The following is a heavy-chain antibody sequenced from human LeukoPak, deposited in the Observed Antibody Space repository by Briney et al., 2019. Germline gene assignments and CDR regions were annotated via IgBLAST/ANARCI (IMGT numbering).Heavy chain of an antibody. D-gene: IGHD1-1*01. Sequence: SETLSLTCTVSGGSITNYYWSWIRQPPGKGLEWIGYIYYSGSTNYNPSLKSRVTISVDTSKSQFSLNLTSVTAADTAVYYCARVAGRQQPTRFWGQGTLVTVSS. CDR2: IYYSGST. CDR1: GGSITNYY. V-gene: IGHV4-59*08. CDR3: ARVAGRQQPTRF. J-gene: IGHJ4*02.